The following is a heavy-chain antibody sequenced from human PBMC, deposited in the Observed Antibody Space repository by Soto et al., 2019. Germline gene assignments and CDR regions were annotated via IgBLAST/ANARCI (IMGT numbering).Heavy chain of an antibody. CDR2: ISSGGSTI. V-gene: IGHV3-48*03. J-gene: IGHJ6*02. D-gene: IGHD6-19*01. CDR1: GFTFSSYE. CDR3: AREGFSSYGMDV. Sequence: EVQLVESGGGLVQPGGSLRLSCAASGFTFSSYEMNWVRQAPGKGLEWVSYISSGGSTIYYADSVKGRFTISRDNAKSSLYLQMNSLRAEATAAYYCAREGFSSYGMDVWGQGTTVTVSS.